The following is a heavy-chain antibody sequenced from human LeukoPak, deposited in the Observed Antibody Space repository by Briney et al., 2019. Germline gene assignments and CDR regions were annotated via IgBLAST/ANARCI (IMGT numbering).Heavy chain of an antibody. J-gene: IGHJ4*02. D-gene: IGHD4/OR15-4a*01. Sequence: GGSLRLSCAASGFTFSDHYIDWVREAPGKGLGWVARTRNKVNSYTTAYAASVTGRFTVSRDDSSNSVYLQMNSPKIEDTAVYYCARSMYGEGRRIIDFDYWGQGSLLTVSS. CDR3: ARSMYGEGRRIIDFDY. V-gene: IGHV3-72*01. CDR1: GFTFSDHY. CDR2: TRNKVNSYTT.